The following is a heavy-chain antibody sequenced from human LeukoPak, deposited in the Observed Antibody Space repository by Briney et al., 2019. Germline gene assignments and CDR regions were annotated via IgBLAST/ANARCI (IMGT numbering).Heavy chain of an antibody. CDR2: INAYNGNT. CDR1: GYTFTSYG. CDR3: ARDLYSGSYLSLPYYFDY. Sequence: ASVKLSCTASGYTFTSYGISWVRQAPGQGLEWMGWINAYNGNTNYAQKLQGRVTMTTDTSTSTAYMELRSLRSDDTAVYYCARDLYSGSYLSLPYYFDYWGQGTLVTVSS. D-gene: IGHD1-26*01. V-gene: IGHV1-18*01. J-gene: IGHJ4*02.